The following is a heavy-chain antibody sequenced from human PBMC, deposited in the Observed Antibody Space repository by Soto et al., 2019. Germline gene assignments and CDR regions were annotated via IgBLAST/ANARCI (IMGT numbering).Heavy chain of an antibody. J-gene: IGHJ5*02. CDR2: ISAYNGNT. CDR3: SRLEASWYSSCWYWFDP. V-gene: IGHV1-18*01. D-gene: IGHD6-19*01. Sequence: QVQLVQSGAEVKKPGASVKVSCKASGYTFTSYGISWVRQAPGQGLEWMGWISAYNGNTNYAQKLQGRVTMTTDTATSTASMELRSLRSEDTAVYYCSRLEASWYSSCWYWFDPWGQGTLVTVSS. CDR1: GYTFTSYG.